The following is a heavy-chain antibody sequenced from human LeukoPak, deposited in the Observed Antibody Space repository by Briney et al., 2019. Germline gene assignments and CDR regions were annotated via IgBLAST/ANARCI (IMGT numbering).Heavy chain of an antibody. CDR1: GFTFSSYA. CDR3: AKGIYGYSYGLFDY. Sequence: GGSLRLSCAASGFTFSSYAMSWVRQAPGKGLEWASAISGSGGSTYYADSVKGRFTISRDNSKNTLYLQMNSLRAEDTAVYYCAKGIYGYSYGLFDYWGQGTLVTVSS. V-gene: IGHV3-23*01. J-gene: IGHJ4*02. CDR2: ISGSGGST. D-gene: IGHD5-18*01.